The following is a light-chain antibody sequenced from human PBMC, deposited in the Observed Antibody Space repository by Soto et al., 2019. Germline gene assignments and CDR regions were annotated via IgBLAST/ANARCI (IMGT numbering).Light chain of an antibody. CDR2: DAS. Sequence: THSPGTLSLSPGERATLSFRASQSVSSSYLAWYQQKPGQAPRLLIYDASTRATGIPARFSGSGSATEFTLTISSLQSEDFAVYYCQQYNNWPPITFGQGTRLEIK. CDR1: QSVSSSY. V-gene: IGKV3-15*01. J-gene: IGKJ5*01. CDR3: QQYNNWPPIT.